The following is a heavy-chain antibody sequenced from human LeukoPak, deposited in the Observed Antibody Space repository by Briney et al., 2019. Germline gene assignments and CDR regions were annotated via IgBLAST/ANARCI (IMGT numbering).Heavy chain of an antibody. CDR2: ISDSSGYI. J-gene: IGHJ6*02. CDR1: GFTFSSYS. V-gene: IGHV3-21*04. Sequence: GSPRPSCAASGFTFSSYSMNWLRQAPGKGLEWVSSISDSSGYIYYADSVKGRFTISRDNAKNSVYLQMNSLRAQDTAVYYCAREGYYYGLDGWGQGTTVTVSS. CDR3: AREGYYYGLDG.